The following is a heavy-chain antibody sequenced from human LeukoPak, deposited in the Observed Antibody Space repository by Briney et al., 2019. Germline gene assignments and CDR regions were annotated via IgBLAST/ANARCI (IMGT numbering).Heavy chain of an antibody. CDR3: ARGRQDVTMMVVVMTGVSYYLDV. CDR2: MNPSGST. CDR1: GGSISSRTYY. V-gene: IGHV4-39*07. J-gene: IGHJ6*03. D-gene: IGHD3-22*01. Sequence: SETLSLTCTVSGGSISSRTYYWTWIRQTPGKGLEWIGEMNPSGSTNYNPSLKSRVTISVDTSKNQFSLNLSSVTAADTAVYYCARGRQDVTMMVVVMTGVSYYLDVWGKGTTVTVS.